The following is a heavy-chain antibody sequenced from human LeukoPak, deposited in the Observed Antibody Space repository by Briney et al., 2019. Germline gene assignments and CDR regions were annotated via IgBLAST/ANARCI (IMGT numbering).Heavy chain of an antibody. D-gene: IGHD3-9*01. J-gene: IGHJ4*02. CDR3: ARGDNYDILTGYQTPSHLSDY. V-gene: IGHV1-46*01. CDR1: GYTFTAYF. Sequence: GASVKVSCKASGYTFTAYFMHWVRQAPGQGLEWMGIINPRSSSTTYAQKFQGRVTMTRDTSTSTVYMELSRLRSDDTAVYYCARGDNYDILTGYQTPSHLSDYWGQGPLVTVSS. CDR2: INPRSSST.